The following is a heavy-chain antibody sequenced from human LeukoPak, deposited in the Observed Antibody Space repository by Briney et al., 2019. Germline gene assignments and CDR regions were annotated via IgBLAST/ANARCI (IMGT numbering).Heavy chain of an antibody. CDR3: AKARGSGYDFRPPYYGMDV. D-gene: IGHD5-12*01. CDR2: ISGSGGST. V-gene: IGHV3-23*01. Sequence: GGSLRLSCAASGFTFSSYAVSWVRQAPGKGLEWVSAISGSGGSTYYADSAKGRFTISRDNSKNTLYLQMNSLRAEDTAVYYCAKARGSGYDFRPPYYGMDVWGQGTTVTVSS. CDR1: GFTFSSYA. J-gene: IGHJ6*02.